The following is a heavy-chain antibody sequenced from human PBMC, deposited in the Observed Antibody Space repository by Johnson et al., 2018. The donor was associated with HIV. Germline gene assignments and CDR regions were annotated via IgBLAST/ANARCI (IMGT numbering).Heavy chain of an antibody. CDR2: IYSGGST. V-gene: IGHV3-53*01. CDR3: ARGWQQRAFDS. J-gene: IGHJ3*02. D-gene: IGHD6-13*01. Sequence: VQLVESGGGVVQSGGSLRLSCAASGFTVSSNYMSWVRQAPGTGLAWVSVIYSGGSTYYADSVKGRFTISRDNSKNTLYLQMNSLRAEDTAVYYCARGWQQRAFDSWGQGTMVTVSS. CDR1: GFTVSSNY.